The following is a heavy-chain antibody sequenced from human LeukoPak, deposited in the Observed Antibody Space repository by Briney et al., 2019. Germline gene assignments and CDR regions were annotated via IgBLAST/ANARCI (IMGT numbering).Heavy chain of an antibody. CDR3: AGHHPRNTVDF. V-gene: IGHV4-34*01. D-gene: IGHD2-8*02. CDR2: INHSGST. Sequence: SETLSLTCAVYGGSFSGYYWSWIRQPPGKGLDWIGEINHSGSTNYNPSLKSRVTISVDTSKNQFTLNLSSVTAADTAVYYCAGHHPRNTVDFWGQGTLVTVSS. CDR1: GGSFSGYY. J-gene: IGHJ4*02.